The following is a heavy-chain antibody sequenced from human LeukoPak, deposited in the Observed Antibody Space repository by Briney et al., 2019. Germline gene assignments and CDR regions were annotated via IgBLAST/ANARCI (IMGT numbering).Heavy chain of an antibody. CDR3: ARINWGGSHFDY. J-gene: IGHJ4*02. V-gene: IGHV3-30-3*01. CDR1: GFTFSSYA. Sequence: GGSLRLSCAASGFTFSSYAMHWVRQAPGKGLEWVAVISYDGSNKYYADSVKGRFTISRDNAKNSLYLQMNSLRAEDTAVYYCARINWGGSHFDYWGQGTLVTVSS. CDR2: ISYDGSNK. D-gene: IGHD7-27*01.